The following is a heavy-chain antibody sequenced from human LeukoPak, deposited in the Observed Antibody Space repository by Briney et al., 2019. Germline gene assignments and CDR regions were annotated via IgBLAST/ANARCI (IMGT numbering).Heavy chain of an antibody. Sequence: PGGSLRLSCAASGFTFSSYSMNWVRQAPGKGLEWVSYISSSSSTIYYADSVKGRFTISRDNAKNSLYLQMNSLRAEDTAVYYCARGASVDSSSYDDAFDIWGQGTMVTVSS. J-gene: IGHJ3*02. CDR2: ISSSSSTI. CDR1: GFTFSSYS. CDR3: ARGASVDSSSYDDAFDI. D-gene: IGHD6-6*01. V-gene: IGHV3-48*01.